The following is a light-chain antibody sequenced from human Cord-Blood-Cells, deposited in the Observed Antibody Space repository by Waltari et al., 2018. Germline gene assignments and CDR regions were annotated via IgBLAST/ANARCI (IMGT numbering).Light chain of an antibody. CDR1: QGLSSY. CDR3: QQLNSYPS. Sequence: DIQLTQSPFFLSASVGDRVTITCRASQGLSSYLAWYQQKPGKAPKLLIYAASTLQSGVPSRFSGSGSGTEFTLTISSLQPEDFATYYCQQLNSYPSFGQGTKLEIK. V-gene: IGKV1-9*01. J-gene: IGKJ2*03. CDR2: AAS.